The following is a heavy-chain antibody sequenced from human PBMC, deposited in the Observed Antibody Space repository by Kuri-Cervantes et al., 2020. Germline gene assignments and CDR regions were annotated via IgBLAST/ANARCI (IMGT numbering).Heavy chain of an antibody. V-gene: IGHV1-18*01. J-gene: IGHJ6*02. Sequence: ASVKVSCKASGYTFATYGISWVRKAPGQGLEWMEWISAHNGDTNYAQKVQGRVSITADKSTSTAYMELSSLRSDDTAVYYCARDQLTTVTTDYYYYGMDVWGQGTTVTVSS. CDR3: ARDQLTTVTTDYYYYGMDV. D-gene: IGHD4-17*01. CDR2: ISAHNGDT. CDR1: GYTFATYG.